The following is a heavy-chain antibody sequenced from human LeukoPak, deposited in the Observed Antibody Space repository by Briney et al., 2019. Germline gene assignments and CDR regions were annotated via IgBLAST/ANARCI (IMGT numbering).Heavy chain of an antibody. CDR2: IYTNGST. V-gene: IGHV4-4*07. D-gene: IGHD3-10*01. CDR1: GGSLSRSY. Sequence: SETLSLTCTVSGGSLSRSYWSCLRQPAGQGLEWIGRIYTNGSTNYKPSLKRRATLSVNTSKNQFSLTLRSVTAPDTPVYYFAAYGLGTYYWGQGTLVTVSS. CDR3: AAYGLGTYY. J-gene: IGHJ4*02.